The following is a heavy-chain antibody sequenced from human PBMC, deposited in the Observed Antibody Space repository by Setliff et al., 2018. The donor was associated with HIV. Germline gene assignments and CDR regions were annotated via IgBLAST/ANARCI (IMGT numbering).Heavy chain of an antibody. Sequence: SETLSLTCTVSGGSISSTSYYWGWIRQPPGKGLEWIGSIYYSGSTYYNPSLKTRVTISVDTSKFQFSLKLSSVTAADTAVYYCARHIHHFSVALAGTGYYFDYCGQGTLVTVSS. J-gene: IGHJ4*02. D-gene: IGHD6-19*01. CDR2: IYYSGST. CDR1: GGSISSTSYY. V-gene: IGHV4-39*01. CDR3: ARHIHHFSVALAGTGYYFDY.